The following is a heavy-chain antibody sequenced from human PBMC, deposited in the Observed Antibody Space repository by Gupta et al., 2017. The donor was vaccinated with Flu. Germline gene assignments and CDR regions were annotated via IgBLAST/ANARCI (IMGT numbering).Heavy chain of an antibody. CDR3: VQMAGY. D-gene: IGHD3-22*01. J-gene: IGHJ4*02. CDR1: GDSGRSGTYY. CDR2: VYMSGAT. Sequence: HLQLQESGPGLVKPSETLSLTCAVSGDSGRSGTYYWGWIRQPPGKGLEWIGSVYMSGATHYNPSLKSRVTISADMSANHLSLTLASVTAADTAVYYCVQMAGYWGQGTLVTVSS. V-gene: IGHV4-39*02.